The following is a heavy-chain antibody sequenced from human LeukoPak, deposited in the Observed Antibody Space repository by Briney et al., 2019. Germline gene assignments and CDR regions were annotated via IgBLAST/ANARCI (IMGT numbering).Heavy chain of an antibody. V-gene: IGHV3-23*01. CDR2: ISGSGGST. CDR3: AKSPYSYGSGGDY. J-gene: IGHJ4*02. Sequence: GGSLRLSCAASGFTFSSYWMSWVRQAPGKGLEWVSAISGSGGSTYYADSVKGRFTISRDNSKNTLYLQMNSLRAEDTAVYYCAKSPYSYGSGGDYWGQGTLVTVSS. CDR1: GFTFSSYW. D-gene: IGHD3-10*01.